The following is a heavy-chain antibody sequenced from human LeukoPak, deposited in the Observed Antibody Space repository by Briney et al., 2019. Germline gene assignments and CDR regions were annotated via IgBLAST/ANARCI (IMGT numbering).Heavy chain of an antibody. CDR1: GFTFSSYW. V-gene: IGHV3-74*01. J-gene: IGHJ4*02. CDR2: INSDGSST. D-gene: IGHD3-16*02. Sequence: GGSLRLXCAASGFTFSSYWMHWVRQAPGKGLVCVSRINSDGSSTSYADSVKGRFTISRGNAKNTLYLQMNSLRAEDTAVYYCASALSDWGQGTLVTVSS. CDR3: ASALSD.